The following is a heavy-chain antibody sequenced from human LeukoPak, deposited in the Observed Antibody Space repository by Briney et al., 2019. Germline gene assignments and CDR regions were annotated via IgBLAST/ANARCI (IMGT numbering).Heavy chain of an antibody. CDR1: GFTFSSYA. CDR2: ISGSSGST. Sequence: GGSLRLSCAASGFTFSSYAMSWVRQAPGKGLEWVSAISGSSGSTYYADSVKGRFTISRDNSKNTLYLQMNSLRAEDTAVYYCAKDALYCSSTSCHEADYYYGMDVWGQGTTVTVSS. J-gene: IGHJ6*02. CDR3: AKDALYCSSTSCHEADYYYGMDV. V-gene: IGHV3-23*01. D-gene: IGHD2-2*01.